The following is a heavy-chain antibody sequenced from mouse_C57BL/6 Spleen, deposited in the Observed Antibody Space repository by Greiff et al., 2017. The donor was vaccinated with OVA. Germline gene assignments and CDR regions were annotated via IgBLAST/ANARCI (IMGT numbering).Heavy chain of an antibody. CDR3: TRGDDYAFDY. V-gene: IGHV5-9-1*02. D-gene: IGHD2-4*01. CDR1: GFTFSSYA. J-gene: IGHJ2*01. Sequence: EVQVVESGAGLVKPGGSLKLSCAASGFTFSSYAMSWVRQTPEKRLEWVAYISSGGDYIYYADTVKGRFTISRDNARNTLYLQMSSLKSEDTAMYYCTRGDDYAFDYWGQGTTLTVSS. CDR2: ISSGGDYI.